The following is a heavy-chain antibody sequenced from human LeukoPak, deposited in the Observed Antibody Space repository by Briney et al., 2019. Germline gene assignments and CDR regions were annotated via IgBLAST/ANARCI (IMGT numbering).Heavy chain of an antibody. CDR3: ASLAAAGNFDY. D-gene: IGHD6-13*01. CDR2: INPSGGST. CDR1: GYTFTSYY. Sequence: ASVKVSCKASGYTFTSYYMHWVRQAPGQGLEWMGKINPSGGSTSYAQKFQGRVTMTRDTSTSTVYMELSSLRSEDTAVYYCASLAAAGNFDYWGQGTLVTVSS. J-gene: IGHJ4*02. V-gene: IGHV1-46*01.